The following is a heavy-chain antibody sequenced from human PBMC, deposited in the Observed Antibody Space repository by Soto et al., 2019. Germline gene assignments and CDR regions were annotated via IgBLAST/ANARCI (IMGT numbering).Heavy chain of an antibody. CDR2: ISSLSSSL. CDR3: AREGYRDLDY. V-gene: IGHV3-48*01. CDR1: GFTFSSYS. J-gene: IGHJ4*02. D-gene: IGHD5-12*01. Sequence: EVQLVESGGGLVQPGGSLRLSCAASGFTFSSYSMSWVRQAPGKGLEWVSYISSLSSSLYYADSVKGRFTISRDNAKNSMVLQMNNLRAEGTAVYYCAREGYRDLDYWGQGTLVTVSS.